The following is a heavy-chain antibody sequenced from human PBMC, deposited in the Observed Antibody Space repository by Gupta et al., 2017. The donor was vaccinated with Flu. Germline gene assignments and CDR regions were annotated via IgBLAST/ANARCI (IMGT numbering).Heavy chain of an antibody. J-gene: IGHJ4*02. V-gene: IGHV1-3*01. CDR1: GYTFTAYA. Sequence: QVQLVQSGAEVKKPGASVKVSCKDSGYTFTAYAMHWVRQAPGQGPEWMGWISPGNGNTKYSQKFQSRVTISSDTSASTAYMELSSLRSEDTAVYFCARGGGYTFDVYFEDWDQGSLVTVSS. CDR3: ARGGGYTFDVYFED. CDR2: ISPGNGNT. D-gene: IGHD5-18*01.